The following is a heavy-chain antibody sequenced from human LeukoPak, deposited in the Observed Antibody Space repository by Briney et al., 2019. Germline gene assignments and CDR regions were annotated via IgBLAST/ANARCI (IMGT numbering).Heavy chain of an antibody. Sequence: SQTLSLTCAISGDSVSSNSAAWNWIRQSPSRGLEWLGRTYYRSKWYNDYAVSVKSRITINPDTSKNQFSLQLNSVTPEDTAAYYCARAVVVGATRARYYYYYMDVWGKGTTVTVSS. D-gene: IGHD2-15*01. CDR2: TYYRSKWYN. CDR1: GDSVSSNSAA. V-gene: IGHV6-1*01. CDR3: ARAVVVGATRARYYYYYMDV. J-gene: IGHJ6*03.